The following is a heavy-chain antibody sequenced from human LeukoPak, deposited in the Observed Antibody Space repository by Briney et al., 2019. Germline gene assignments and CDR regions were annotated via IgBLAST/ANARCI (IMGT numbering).Heavy chain of an antibody. Sequence: GASVKVSCKASGGTFSSYAISWVRQAPGQGLEWMGRIIPILGIANYAQKFQGRVTITADKSTSTAYMELSSLRSEDTAVYYCARDRGKSLGTSYFDYWGQGTLVTVSS. CDR3: ARDRGKSLGTSYFDY. CDR1: GGTFSSYA. D-gene: IGHD3-10*01. J-gene: IGHJ4*02. CDR2: IIPILGIA. V-gene: IGHV1-69*04.